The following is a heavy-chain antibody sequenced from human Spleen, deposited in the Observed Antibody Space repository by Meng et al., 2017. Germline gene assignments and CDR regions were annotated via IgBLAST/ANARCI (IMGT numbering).Heavy chain of an antibody. CDR3: ARELTTMDWFDP. D-gene: IGHD4-23*01. CDR1: GGSVSSDISY. V-gene: IGHV4-61*01. J-gene: IGHJ5*02. Sequence: SETLSLTCTVSGGSVSSDISYWAWLRQPPGKGLESIGFIYYNGYTNYNPSLKSRVTISVDTSKNQFSLKLSSVTAADTALYYCARELTTMDWFDPWGQGALVTVSS. CDR2: IYYNGYT.